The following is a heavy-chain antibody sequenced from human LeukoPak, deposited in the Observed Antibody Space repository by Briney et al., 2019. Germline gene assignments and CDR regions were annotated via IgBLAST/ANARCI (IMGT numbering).Heavy chain of an antibody. CDR3: ARGIVGATAFDY. Sequence: SETLSLTCAVYGGSFSGYYWSWIRQPPGKGLEWIGEINHSGSTNYNPSLKSRVTISVDTSKNQFSLKLSSVTAADTAVYYCARGIVGATAFDYWGQGTLVTVSS. J-gene: IGHJ4*02. CDR2: INHSGST. D-gene: IGHD1-26*01. CDR1: GGSFSGYY. V-gene: IGHV4-34*01.